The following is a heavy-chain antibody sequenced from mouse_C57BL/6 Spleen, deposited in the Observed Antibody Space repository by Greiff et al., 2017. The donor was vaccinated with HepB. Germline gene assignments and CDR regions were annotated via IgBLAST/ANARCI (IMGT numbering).Heavy chain of an antibody. Sequence: EVQGVESGEGLVKPGGSLKLSCAASGFTFSSYAMSWVRQTPEKRLEWVAYISSGGDYIYYADTVKGRFTISRDNARNTLYLQMSSLKSEDTAMYYCTDYGSVAPGFAYWGQGTLVTVSA. V-gene: IGHV5-9-1*02. CDR1: GFTFSSYA. CDR3: TDYGSVAPGFAY. D-gene: IGHD1-1*01. CDR2: ISSGGDYI. J-gene: IGHJ3*01.